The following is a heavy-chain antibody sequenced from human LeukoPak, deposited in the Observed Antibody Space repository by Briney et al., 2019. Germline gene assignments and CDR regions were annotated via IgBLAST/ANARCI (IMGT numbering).Heavy chain of an antibody. D-gene: IGHD6-19*01. CDR3: ARGEVGSGWYVVYY. J-gene: IGHJ4*02. V-gene: IGHV3-48*03. CDR1: GFTFSSYE. Sequence: QPGGSLRLSCGASGFTFSSYEMNWVRQAPGKGLEWVSYISSSGSTIYYADSVKGRFTISRDSAKNSLYLQMNSLRAEDTAIYYCARGEVGSGWYVVYYWGQGTLVTVSS. CDR2: ISSSGSTI.